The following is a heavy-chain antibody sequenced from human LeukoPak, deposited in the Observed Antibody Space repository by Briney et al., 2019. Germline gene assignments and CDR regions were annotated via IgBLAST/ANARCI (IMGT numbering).Heavy chain of an antibody. J-gene: IGHJ3*02. CDR2: NYYSGST. CDR3: ARESVYYNSSGYPYAFDI. CDR1: GGSLSSSSYY. V-gene: IGHV4-39*07. D-gene: IGHD3-22*01. Sequence: SETLSLTCTVSGGSLSSSSYYWGWLRQPPGTELEWVGSNYYSGSTYYKPSLKSRVTISVDTSKNQFSLKLSSVTAADTAVYYYARESVYYNSSGYPYAFDIWGQGTMVTVSS.